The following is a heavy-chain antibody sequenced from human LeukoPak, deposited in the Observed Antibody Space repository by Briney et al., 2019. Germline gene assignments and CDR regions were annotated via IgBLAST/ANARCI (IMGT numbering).Heavy chain of an antibody. D-gene: IGHD7-27*01. V-gene: IGHV3-23*01. CDR2: IGGSGGDI. J-gene: IGHJ4*02. Sequence: GGSLRLSCSTSGFTFSNHFMHWVRQPPGKGLEWVSIIGGSGGDIHYADSVKGRFTISRDNSKNTLYLQMNSLRVEDTAIYYCAIDPNWGIHYWGQGVLVTVSS. CDR1: GFTFSNHF. CDR3: AIDPNWGIHY.